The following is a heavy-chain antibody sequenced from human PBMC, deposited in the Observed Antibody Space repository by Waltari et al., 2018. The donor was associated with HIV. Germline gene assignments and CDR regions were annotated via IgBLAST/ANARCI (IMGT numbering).Heavy chain of an antibody. D-gene: IGHD2-21*02. Sequence: EVQLVESGGGLVQLGGSLRLSCEASGFSFIKYSMPWVRQAPGQGLEWVSYISSGSSARYYTDSLKGRFTISRDNAKNSLYLQMYSLRPEDTAVYYCARDGDRRDFDYWGQGTLVTVSS. CDR1: GFSFIKYS. J-gene: IGHJ4*02. V-gene: IGHV3-48*01. CDR2: ISSGSSAR. CDR3: ARDGDRRDFDY.